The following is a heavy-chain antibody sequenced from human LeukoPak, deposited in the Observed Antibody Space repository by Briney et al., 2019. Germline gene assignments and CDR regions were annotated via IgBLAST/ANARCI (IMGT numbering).Heavy chain of an antibody. V-gene: IGHV3-9*01. D-gene: IGHD6-6*01. CDR3: AKDGSSSRYYYYGMDV. Sequence: GGSLRLSCAASGFTFDDYAMHWVRQAPGKGLEWASGISWNSGSIGYADSVKGRFTISRDNAKNSLYLQMNSLRAEDTALYYCAKDGSSSRYYYYGMDVWGQGTTVTVSS. J-gene: IGHJ6*02. CDR2: ISWNSGSI. CDR1: GFTFDDYA.